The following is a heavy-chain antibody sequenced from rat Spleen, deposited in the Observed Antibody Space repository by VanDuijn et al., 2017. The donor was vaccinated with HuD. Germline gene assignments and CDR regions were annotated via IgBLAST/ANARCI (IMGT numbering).Heavy chain of an antibody. D-gene: IGHD1-6*01. V-gene: IGHV5-20*01. CDR2: ISYDGSST. CDR1: GFTFSDYY. Sequence: EVQLVESDGGLVQPGRSLKLSCAASGFTFSDYYMAWVRQATTKGLEWVATISYDGSSTYYRDSVKGRFTISRDNAKSTLYLQMDSLRSEDTATYYCTTGEDTTDYYYVMDAWGQGASVTVSS. J-gene: IGHJ4*01. CDR3: TTGEDTTDYYYVMDA.